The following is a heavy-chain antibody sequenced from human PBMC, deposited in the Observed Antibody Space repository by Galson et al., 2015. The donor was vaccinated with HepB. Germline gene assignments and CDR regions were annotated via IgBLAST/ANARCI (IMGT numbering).Heavy chain of an antibody. CDR1: GSTFSSYS. J-gene: IGHJ5*02. CDR2: ISSSSSYI. CDR3: ATIIGGGLPFDP. Sequence: SLRLSCAASGSTFSSYSMNWVRQAPGKGLEWVSSISSSSSYIYYADSVKGRFTISRDNAKNSLYLQMNSLRAEDTAVYYCATIIGGGLPFDPWGQGTLVTVSS. V-gene: IGHV3-21*01. D-gene: IGHD3-10*01.